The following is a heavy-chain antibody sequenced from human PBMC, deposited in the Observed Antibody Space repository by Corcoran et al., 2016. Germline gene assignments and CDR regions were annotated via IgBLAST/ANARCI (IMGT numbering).Heavy chain of an antibody. CDR2: IWYDGSNK. CDR1: GFTFSSYG. Sequence: QVQLVESGGGVVQPGRSLRLSCAASGFTFSSYGMHWVRQAPGKGLEWVAVIWYDGSNKYYADSVKGRFTISRDNSKNTLYLQMNSLRAEDTVVYYCARDKAAAGTKVYYYYGMDVWGQGTTVTVSS. CDR3: ARDKAAAGTKVYYYYGMDV. D-gene: IGHD6-13*01. V-gene: IGHV3-33*01. J-gene: IGHJ6*02.